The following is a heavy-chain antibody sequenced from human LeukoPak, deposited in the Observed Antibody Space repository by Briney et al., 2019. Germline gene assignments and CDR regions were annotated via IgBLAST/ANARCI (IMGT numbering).Heavy chain of an antibody. CDR3: ATAPPTAPEGYYYYMDV. CDR1: GYTLTELS. D-gene: IGHD4-17*01. Sequence: ASVKVSCKVSGYTLTELSMHWVRQAPGKGLEWMGGFDPEDGETIYAQKFQGRVTMTEDTSTDTAYMELSSLRSEDTAVYYCATAPPTAPEGYYYYMDVWGKGTTVTVSS. V-gene: IGHV1-24*01. J-gene: IGHJ6*03. CDR2: FDPEDGET.